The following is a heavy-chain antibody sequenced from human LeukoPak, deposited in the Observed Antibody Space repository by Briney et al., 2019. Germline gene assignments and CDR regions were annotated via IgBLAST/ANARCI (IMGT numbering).Heavy chain of an antibody. J-gene: IGHJ4*02. CDR1: GFTFRSYS. CDR3: ARCRGGSCYSSGYFDS. D-gene: IGHD2-15*01. V-gene: IGHV3-21*01. CDR2: ISSTGSSI. Sequence: GGSLRLSCADSGFTFRSYSMNWVRQAPGKGLEGVSSISSTGSSIYYADSVKGRFTISRDNAKNSLFLQMDSLRAEDTAVFYCARCRGGSCYSSGYFDSWGQGTLVTVSS.